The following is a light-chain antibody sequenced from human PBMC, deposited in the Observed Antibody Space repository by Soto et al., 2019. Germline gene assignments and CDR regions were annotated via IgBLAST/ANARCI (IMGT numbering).Light chain of an antibody. CDR3: QQGGNWPLT. CDR1: QSVSSH. CDR2: DAS. V-gene: IGKV3-11*01. Sequence: EIVVTQSPATLSLSPGERATLSCRASQSVSSHLAWYQQKPGQAPRLLIDDASNRATGIPARFSGSGSGTDFTLTISSLEPEDFAIYYCQQGGNWPLTFGQGTRLEIK. J-gene: IGKJ5*01.